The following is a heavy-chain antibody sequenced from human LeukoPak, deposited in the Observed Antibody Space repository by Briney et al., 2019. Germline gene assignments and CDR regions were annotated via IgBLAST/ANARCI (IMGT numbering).Heavy chain of an antibody. D-gene: IGHD2-21*02. J-gene: IGHJ6*03. CDR3: ARSCGGDCYQMDYYYYMDV. CDR1: GFTFSSYS. Sequence: GGSLRLSCAASGFTFSSYSMNWVRQAPGKGLEWVSYISSSSSTIYYADSVKGRFTISRDNAKNSLYLQMNSLRAEDTAAYYCARSCGGDCYQMDYYYYMDVWGKGTTVTVSS. V-gene: IGHV3-48*01. CDR2: ISSSSSTI.